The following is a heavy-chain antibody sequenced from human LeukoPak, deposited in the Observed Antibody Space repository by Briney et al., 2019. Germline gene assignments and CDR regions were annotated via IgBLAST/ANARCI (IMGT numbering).Heavy chain of an antibody. J-gene: IGHJ4*02. V-gene: IGHV7-4-1*02. CDR2: INTNTGNP. D-gene: IGHD3-3*01. Sequence: ASVKVSCKASGYSFTSYAMSWVRQAPGQGLEWMGWINTNTGNPTYAQGFTGRFVFSLDTSVSTAYLQISSLKAEDTAVYYCARVFAIFGVLPSYYFDCWGQGTLVTVSS. CDR3: ARVFAIFGVLPSYYFDC. CDR1: GYSFTSYA.